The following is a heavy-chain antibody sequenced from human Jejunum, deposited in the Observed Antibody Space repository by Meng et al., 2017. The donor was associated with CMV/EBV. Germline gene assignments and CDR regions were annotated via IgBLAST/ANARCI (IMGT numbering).Heavy chain of an antibody. J-gene: IGHJ3*01. CDR1: GFTFRDHA. D-gene: IGHD4-11*01. CDR2: VSYEGRSR. CDR3: TRRMNSNNDAFDF. V-gene: IGHV3-30*04. Sequence: ASGFTFRDHAMHWVRQAPGQGLEWVAVVSYEGRSRFYADSVEGRFSISRDNSKNTVYLQMDSLSADDTAVYYCTRRMNSNNDAFDFWGQGTMVTVSS.